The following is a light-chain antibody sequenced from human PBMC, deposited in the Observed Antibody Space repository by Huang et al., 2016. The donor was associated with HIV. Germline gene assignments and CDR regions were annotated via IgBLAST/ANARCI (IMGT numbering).Light chain of an antibody. CDR2: GAS. J-gene: IGKJ1*01. Sequence: DVQMTQSPSSLSASVGDRVTITCRASQSISNFLNWYQQKPGKAPNLLMYGASSLQTGVPSRFIGSGSETDFSLTSSSLQPEDFVTYYCLQTLNFPPTFGQGTKV. CDR1: QSISNF. CDR3: LQTLNFPPT. V-gene: IGKV1-39*01.